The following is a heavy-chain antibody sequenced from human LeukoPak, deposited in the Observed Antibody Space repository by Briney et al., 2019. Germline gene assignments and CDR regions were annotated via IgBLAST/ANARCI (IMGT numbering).Heavy chain of an antibody. J-gene: IGHJ4*02. CDR1: GFTFSSYA. V-gene: IGHV3-23*01. CDR2: ISGSGGST. CDR3: AKLSPHSRGEGYFDY. Sequence: GGSLRLSCAASGFTFSSYAMSWVRQAPGKGLEWVSAISGSGGSTYYADSVKGRFTISRDNSKNTLYLLMNSLRAEDTAVYYCAKLSPHSRGEGYFDYWGQGTLVTVSS. D-gene: IGHD6-13*01.